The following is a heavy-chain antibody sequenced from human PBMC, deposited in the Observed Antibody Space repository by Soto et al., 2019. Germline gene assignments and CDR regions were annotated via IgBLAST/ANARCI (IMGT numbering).Heavy chain of an antibody. Sequence: QVQLVQSGAEVKKPGASVKVSCKASGYTFTTYDINWVRQATGQVLEWMGWMNPNSGTRAYAQKFQGRVTMTSNTSISTAYMELSSLGSEDTAVYYCARERRDGYDNWGQGTLVTVSS. CDR3: ARERRDGYDN. CDR2: MNPNSGTR. V-gene: IGHV1-8*01. J-gene: IGHJ4*02. D-gene: IGHD5-12*01. CDR1: GYTFTTYD.